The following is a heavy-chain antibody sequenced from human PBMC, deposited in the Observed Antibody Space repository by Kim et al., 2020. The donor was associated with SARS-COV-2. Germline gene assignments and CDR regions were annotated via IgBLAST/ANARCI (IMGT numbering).Heavy chain of an antibody. J-gene: IGHJ6*03. V-gene: IGHV3-9*01. Sequence: GGSLRLSCAASGFTFDDYAMHWVQQAPGKGLEWVSGISWNSGSIGYADSVKGRFTISRDNAKNSLYLQMNSLRAEDTALYYCAKDAARGYSYGLYYYYYYMDVWGKGTTVTVSS. CDR3: AKDAARGYSYGLYYYYYYMDV. CDR2: ISWNSGSI. CDR1: GFTFDDYA. D-gene: IGHD5-18*01.